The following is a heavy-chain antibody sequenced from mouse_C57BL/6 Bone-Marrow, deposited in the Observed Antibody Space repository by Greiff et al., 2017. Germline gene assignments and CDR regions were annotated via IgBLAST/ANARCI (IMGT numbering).Heavy chain of an antibody. J-gene: IGHJ3*01. D-gene: IGHD1-1*01. CDR3: ARSYYPWFAY. Sequence: QVQLQQSGAELVQPGASVKISCKASGYAFSSYWMNWVKQRPGKGLEWIGQIYPGDGDTNYNGKFKGKATLTADKSSSTAYMQRSSLTSEDSAVYFCARSYYPWFAYWGQGTLVTVSA. CDR2: IYPGDGDT. CDR1: GYAFSSYW. V-gene: IGHV1-80*01.